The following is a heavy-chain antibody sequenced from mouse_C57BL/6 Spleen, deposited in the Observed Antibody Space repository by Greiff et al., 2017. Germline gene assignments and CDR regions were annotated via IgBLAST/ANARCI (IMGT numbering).Heavy chain of an antibody. D-gene: IGHD1-1*01. CDR1: GYTFTSYW. CDR3: ARGRVSYGSSSPFDY. Sequence: QVQLQQPGAELVRPGTSVKLSCKASGYTFTSYWMHWVKQRPGQGLEWIGVIDPSDSYTNYNQKFKGKATLTVDTSSSTAYMQLSSLTSEDSAVYYCARGRVSYGSSSPFDYWGQGTTLTVSS. V-gene: IGHV1-59*01. J-gene: IGHJ2*01. CDR2: IDPSDSYT.